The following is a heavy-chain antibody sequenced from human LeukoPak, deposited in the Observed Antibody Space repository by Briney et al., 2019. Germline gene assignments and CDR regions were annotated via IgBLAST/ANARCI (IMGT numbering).Heavy chain of an antibody. CDR1: GGPISSYY. V-gene: IGHV4-59*01. Sequence: PSETLSLTCTVSGGPISSYYWSWIRQPPGKGLEWIGYIYYSGSTNYNPSLKSRVTISVDTSKNQFSLKLSSVTAADTAVYYCVRDSRDGYHRFDPWGQGTLVTVSS. J-gene: IGHJ5*02. CDR3: VRDSRDGYHRFDP. CDR2: IYYSGST. D-gene: IGHD5-24*01.